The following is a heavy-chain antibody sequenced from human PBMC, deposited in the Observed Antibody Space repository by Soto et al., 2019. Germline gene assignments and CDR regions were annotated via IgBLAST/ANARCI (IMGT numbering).Heavy chain of an antibody. V-gene: IGHV3-30-3*01. D-gene: IGHD2-15*01. CDR2: VSYDGSNK. J-gene: IGHJ4*02. CDR3: ARDRGYCSGGSCYYFDY. Sequence: GGSLRLSCAASGFTFSSYAMHWVRQAPGKGLEWVSVVSYDGSNKYYADSVKGRFTISRDNSKNTLYLQMNSLRAEDTAVYYCARDRGYCSGGSCYYFDYWGQGTLVTVSS. CDR1: GFTFSSYA.